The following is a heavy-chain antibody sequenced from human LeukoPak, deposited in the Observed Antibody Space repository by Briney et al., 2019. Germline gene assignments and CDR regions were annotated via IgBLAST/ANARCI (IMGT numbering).Heavy chain of an antibody. CDR1: GGSFSGYY. J-gene: IGHJ6*02. CDR2: INHSGST. D-gene: IGHD3-9*01. CDR3: TTIPPYYGMDV. V-gene: IGHV4-34*01. Sequence: PSETLSLTCAVYGGSFSGYYWSWIRQPPGKGLEWIGEINHSGSTNYNPSLKSRVTISVDTSKNQFSLKLSSVTAADTAVYYCTTIPPYYGMDVWGQGTLVTVSS.